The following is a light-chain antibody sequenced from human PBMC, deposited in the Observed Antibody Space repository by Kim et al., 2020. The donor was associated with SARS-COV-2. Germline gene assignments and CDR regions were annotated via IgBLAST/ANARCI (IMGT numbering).Light chain of an antibody. CDR3: QQYFSSPYT. V-gene: IGKV4-1*01. CDR1: QSVLYCTNNKNF. J-gene: IGKJ2*01. Sequence: TINRKSSQSVLYCTNNKNFLGWYHQKPGQPPKVRIYWESTRECGVPDRFSGSGSATDFTLTISSLQAEDVAVYFCQQYFSSPYTIGQGTKLEI. CDR2: WES.